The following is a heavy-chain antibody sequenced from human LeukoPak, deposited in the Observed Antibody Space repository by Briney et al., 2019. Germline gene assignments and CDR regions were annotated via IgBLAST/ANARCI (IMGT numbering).Heavy chain of an antibody. Sequence: ASVKVSCKASGYSFTNYGISWVRQAPGQGLEWMGWISAYNGYTHFAQKFQGRVTMTTDTSTSTAYMELRSLRSDDTAVYYCASEYKYDSSGANAFDIWGQGTMVTVSS. V-gene: IGHV1-18*01. J-gene: IGHJ3*02. CDR1: GYSFTNYG. CDR3: ASEYKYDSSGANAFDI. D-gene: IGHD3-22*01. CDR2: ISAYNGYT.